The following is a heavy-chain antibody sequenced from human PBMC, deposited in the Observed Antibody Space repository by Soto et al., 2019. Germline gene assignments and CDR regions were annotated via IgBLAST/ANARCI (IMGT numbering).Heavy chain of an antibody. V-gene: IGHV1-18*01. CDR3: ARIGFDGH. CDR2: ISVYNDNT. CDR1: VYTFTSFG. D-gene: IGHD3-9*01. Sequence: QVQLVQSGGEIKKPGASVKVSCKAFVYTFTSFGIGWVRQAPGQGLEGMGWISVYNDNTNYAQKFQGRVTMTTETSSSTAYMELRSLKSDDTAVYYCARIGFDGHWGQGTLVTVSS. J-gene: IGHJ1*01.